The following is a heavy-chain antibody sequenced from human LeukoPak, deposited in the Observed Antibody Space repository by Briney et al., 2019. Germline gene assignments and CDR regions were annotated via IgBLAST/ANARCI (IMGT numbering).Heavy chain of an antibody. J-gene: IGHJ6*02. V-gene: IGHV3-48*03. CDR2: ISSSGSTI. D-gene: IGHD5-18*01. Sequence: GGSLRLSCAASGFTFSSYEMNWVRQAPGKGLEWVSYISSSGSTIYHADSVKGRFTISRDNAKNSLYLQMNSLRAEDTAVYYCARDRNRGDTAMALDVWGQGTTVTVSS. CDR1: GFTFSSYE. CDR3: ARDRNRGDTAMALDV.